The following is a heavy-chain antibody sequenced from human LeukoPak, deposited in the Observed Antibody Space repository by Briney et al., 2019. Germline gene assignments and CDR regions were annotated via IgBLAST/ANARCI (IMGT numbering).Heavy chain of an antibody. J-gene: IGHJ4*02. V-gene: IGHV3-23*01. CDR2: ISDTGKVV. Sequence: GGSLRLSCIGSGFNFGDFAMSWVRQVPGRSPEFVSSISDTGKVVFYRDSVRGRATVSRYNSRSTLYLQLSDVRGDDTAVYYCDNGEWWGPGTQVVVSS. CDR3: DNGEW. CDR1: GFNFGDFA. D-gene: IGHD3-3*01.